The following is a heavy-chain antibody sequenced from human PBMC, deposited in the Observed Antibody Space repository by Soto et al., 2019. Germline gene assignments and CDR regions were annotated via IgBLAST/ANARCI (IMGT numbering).Heavy chain of an antibody. Sequence: QVQLHESGPGLVKPSETLSLTCTVSGGSFNDYYWSWIRQPPGQGLEWVGYTHYSGGAIYSPSLKSRVIISVDTSKKQFSLTLNSVTAADTAVYYCASGRPSTDCSSGVCYPVAGYFYMDVWGKGTVVTVSS. CDR3: ASGRPSTDCSSGVCYPVAGYFYMDV. CDR2: THYSGGA. D-gene: IGHD2-8*01. V-gene: IGHV4-59*08. J-gene: IGHJ6*03. CDR1: GGSFNDYY.